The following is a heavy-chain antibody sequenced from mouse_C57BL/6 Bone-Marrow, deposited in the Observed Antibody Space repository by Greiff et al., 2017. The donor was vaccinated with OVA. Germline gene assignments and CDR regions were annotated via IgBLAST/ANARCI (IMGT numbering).Heavy chain of an antibody. D-gene: IGHD2-12*01. CDR3: ARAAGQLFDY. CDR1: GFTFSDIY. V-gene: IGHV7-1*01. Sequence: EVNVVESGGGLVQSGRSLRLSCATSGFTFSDIYMEWVRQAPGKGLEWIAASRNTANDYTTEYSAPVKGRFIVSRDTSQSIHYVQMHALRAEDADIYYCARAAGQLFDYWGQGTTLTVSA. CDR2: SRNTANDYTT. J-gene: IGHJ2*01.